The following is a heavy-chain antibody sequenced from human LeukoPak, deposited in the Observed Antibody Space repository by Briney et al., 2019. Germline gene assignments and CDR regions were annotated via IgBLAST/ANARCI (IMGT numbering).Heavy chain of an antibody. CDR2: IYTSGST. Sequence: KPSETLSLTCTVSGGSISSYYWSWIRQPAGKGLEWIGRIYTSGSTNYNPSLKSRVTMSVDTSKNQFSENQFSLKLSSVTAADTAVYYCAREVRGYSDYWGQGTLVTVSS. CDR3: AREVRGYSDY. D-gene: IGHD3-22*01. CDR1: GGSISSYY. V-gene: IGHV4-4*07. J-gene: IGHJ4*02.